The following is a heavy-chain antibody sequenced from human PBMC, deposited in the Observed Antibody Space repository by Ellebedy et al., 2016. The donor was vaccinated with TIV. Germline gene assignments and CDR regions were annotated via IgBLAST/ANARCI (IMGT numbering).Heavy chain of an antibody. CDR2: IYYSGST. J-gene: IGHJ4*02. V-gene: IGHV4-39*01. D-gene: IGHD1-26*01. CDR1: GDSISSGSYY. CDR3: ARPPIVGGTVAFDY. Sequence: MPSETLSLTCTVSGDSISSGSYYWGWIRQLPGKGLEWIGSIYYSGSTYYNPSLKSRVTISVDTSKNQFSLKLSSVTAADTAAYYCARPPIVGGTVAFDYWGQGILVTVSS.